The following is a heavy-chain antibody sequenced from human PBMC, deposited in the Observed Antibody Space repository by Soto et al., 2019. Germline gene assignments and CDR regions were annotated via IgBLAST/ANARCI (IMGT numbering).Heavy chain of an antibody. Sequence: QVQLVQSGAEVKKPGASVKVSCKASGYTFTSYGISWVRQAPGQGLEWMGWISAYNGNTNYAQKLQGRVTMTTDTPTSTAYMGWRGLRSDDRAVFSCARVGGWHPDYWGQGPLAPVS. CDR3: ARVGGWHPDY. J-gene: IGHJ4*02. V-gene: IGHV1-18*01. D-gene: IGHD6-19*01. CDR1: GYTFTSYG. CDR2: ISAYNGNT.